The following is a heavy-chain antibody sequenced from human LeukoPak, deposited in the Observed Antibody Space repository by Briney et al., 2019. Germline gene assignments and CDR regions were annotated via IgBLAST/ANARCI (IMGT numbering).Heavy chain of an antibody. CDR3: ARDRYYGSGNYNYFDY. J-gene: IGHJ4*02. CDR2: INAGNGNT. D-gene: IGHD3-10*01. Sequence: ASVKVSCKASGYTFTSHTIHWARQAPGQRLEWMGWINAGNGNTEYSQRFQGRVTITRDTSASTAYMELSSLRSEDTAVYYCARDRYYGSGNYNYFDYWGQGTLVTVSS. CDR1: GYTFTSHT. V-gene: IGHV1-3*01.